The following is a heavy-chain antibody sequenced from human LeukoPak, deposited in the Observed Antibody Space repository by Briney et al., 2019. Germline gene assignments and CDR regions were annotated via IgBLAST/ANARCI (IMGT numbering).Heavy chain of an antibody. Sequence: PGGSLRLSCAASGFIFSDYYMTWLRQAPGKGLEWLSYISGSGSDTNYADSVKGRFTISRDNAKNSLYLQMSSLRAEDTAIYYCARLYDILTGAFDYWGQGTLVTASS. D-gene: IGHD3-9*01. CDR2: ISGSGSDT. CDR3: ARLYDILTGAFDY. V-gene: IGHV3-11*06. CDR1: GFIFSDYY. J-gene: IGHJ4*02.